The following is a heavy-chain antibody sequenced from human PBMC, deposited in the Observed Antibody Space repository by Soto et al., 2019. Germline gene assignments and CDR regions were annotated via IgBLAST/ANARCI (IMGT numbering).Heavy chain of an antibody. CDR2: IYYSGST. CDR1: GGSISSGGYY. J-gene: IGHJ4*02. CDR3: ARGVIH. V-gene: IGHV4-31*03. D-gene: IGHD3-16*02. Sequence: QVQLQESGPGLVKPSQTLSLTCTVSGGSISSGGYYWSWIRQHPGKGLEWIGYIYYSGSTSYNPPPXGXXTVAVDTSNNPFSLKLNSVTAADTAVYYCARGVIHWGQGTLVTVSS.